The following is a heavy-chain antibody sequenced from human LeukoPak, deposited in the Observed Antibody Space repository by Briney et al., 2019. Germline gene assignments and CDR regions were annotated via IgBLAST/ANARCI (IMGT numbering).Heavy chain of an antibody. V-gene: IGHV3-23*01. CDR1: GFTFSNYA. CDR3: AKGYYDLLTGYYKESY. CDR2: ISGSAGST. Sequence: GGSLRLSCAASGFTFSNYAMSWVRQAPGKGLEWVSAISGSAGSTYYADSVKGRFTISRDNSKNTLYLQMNSLRAEDTAVYYCAKGYYDLLTGYYKESYWGQGTLVTVSS. D-gene: IGHD3-9*01. J-gene: IGHJ4*02.